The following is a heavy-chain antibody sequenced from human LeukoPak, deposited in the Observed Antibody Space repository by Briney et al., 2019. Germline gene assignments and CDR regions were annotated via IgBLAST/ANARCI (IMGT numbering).Heavy chain of an antibody. Sequence: GASVKVSCKASGYTFTSYDINWVRQATGQGLEWMGWMNPNSGNTGYAQKCQGRVTMTRNTSISTAYMELSSPRSEDTAVYYCARGIRERRKSNYYLDYWGQGTLVTVSS. V-gene: IGHV1-8*01. CDR3: ARGIRERRKSNYYLDY. CDR1: GYTFTSYD. J-gene: IGHJ4*02. CDR2: MNPNSGNT. D-gene: IGHD1-1*01.